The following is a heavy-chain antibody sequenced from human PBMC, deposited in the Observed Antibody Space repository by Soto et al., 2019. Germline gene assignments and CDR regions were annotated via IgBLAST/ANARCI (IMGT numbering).Heavy chain of an antibody. V-gene: IGHV1-8*02. Sequence: QVQLVQSGAEVKKPGSSVKVSCKASGGTFSSYAISWVRQAPGQGLEWMGWMNPNSGNTGYAQKFQGRVTMTRNTSISTAYMELSSLRSEDTAVYYCARSMAGTLDYWGQGTLVTVSS. J-gene: IGHJ4*02. CDR3: ARSMAGTLDY. CDR2: MNPNSGNT. D-gene: IGHD6-19*01. CDR1: GGTFSSYA.